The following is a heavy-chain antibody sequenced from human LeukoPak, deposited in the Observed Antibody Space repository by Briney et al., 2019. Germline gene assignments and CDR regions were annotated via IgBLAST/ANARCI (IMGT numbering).Heavy chain of an antibody. CDR2: ISAYNGNT. CDR1: GYTFTSYG. J-gene: IGHJ4*02. D-gene: IGHD3-9*01. V-gene: IGHV1-18*01. Sequence: ASVKVSCKASGYTFTSYGISWVRQAPGQGLEWMGWISAYNGNTNYAQKLQGRVTMTTDTSTSTAYMELRSLRSDDTAVYYCARVGSNYNILTGYEYWGQGTLVTVSS. CDR3: ARVGSNYNILTGYEY.